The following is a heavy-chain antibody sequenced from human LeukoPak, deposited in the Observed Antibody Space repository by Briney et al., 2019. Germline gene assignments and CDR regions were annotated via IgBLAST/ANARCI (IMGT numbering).Heavy chain of an antibody. CDR2: ISGSSYST. J-gene: IGHJ1*01. Sequence: PGGSLRLSCAASGFSFSNYAMTWVRQAPGKGLEWVSAISGSSYSTYYADSVKGRFTISRDNSKNTLYLQMNSLRDEDTAMYYCAKDQFTTIVGYFHQWGQGTLVTVSS. CDR3: AKDQFTTIVGYFHQ. CDR1: GFSFSNYA. D-gene: IGHD3-22*01. V-gene: IGHV3-23*01.